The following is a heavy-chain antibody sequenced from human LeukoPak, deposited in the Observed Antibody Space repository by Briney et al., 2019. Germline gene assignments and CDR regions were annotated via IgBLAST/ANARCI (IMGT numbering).Heavy chain of an antibody. Sequence: GGSLRLSCAASGFTFSSYWMSWVRQAPGKGLEWVANIRQDGSEKYYVDSVKGRFTISRDNSKNTLYLQMNSPRAEDTAVYYCARGYTAMVHYYFDYWGQATLVTVSS. D-gene: IGHD5-18*01. J-gene: IGHJ4*02. CDR1: GFTFSSYW. V-gene: IGHV3-7*01. CDR2: IRQDGSEK. CDR3: ARGYTAMVHYYFDY.